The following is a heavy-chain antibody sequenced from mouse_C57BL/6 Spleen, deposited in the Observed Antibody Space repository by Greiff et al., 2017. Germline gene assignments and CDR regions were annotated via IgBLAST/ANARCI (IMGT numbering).Heavy chain of an antibody. CDR3: APHYYGSKPHYYAMDY. V-gene: IGHV1-82*01. J-gene: IGHJ4*01. D-gene: IGHD1-1*01. CDR2: IYPGDGDT. CDR1: GYAFSSSW. Sequence: QVQLQQSGPELVKPGASVKISCKASGYAFSSSWMNWVKQRPGKGLEWIGRIYPGDGDTNYNGKFKGKATLTADKSSSTAYMQLSSLTSEDSAVYFCAPHYYGSKPHYYAMDYWGQGTSVTVSS.